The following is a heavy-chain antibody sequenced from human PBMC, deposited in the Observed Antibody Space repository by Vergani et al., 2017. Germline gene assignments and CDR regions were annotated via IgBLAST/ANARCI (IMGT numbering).Heavy chain of an antibody. D-gene: IGHD1-26*01. Sequence: QVQLVQSGSELKKPGASVKVSCKASGYTFTSYAMIWVRQAPGLGLEWMGWINTNTGNPTYAQGFTGRFDFSLDTSVSTGYLQVSSLKAEDTAVYYCAREGGSYSMGGVDNWGQGTLVTVSS. CDR2: INTNTGNP. V-gene: IGHV7-4-1*02. CDR3: AREGGSYSMGGVDN. J-gene: IGHJ4*02. CDR1: GYTFTSYA.